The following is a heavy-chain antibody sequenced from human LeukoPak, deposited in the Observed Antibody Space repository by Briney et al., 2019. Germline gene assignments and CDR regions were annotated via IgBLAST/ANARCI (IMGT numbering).Heavy chain of an antibody. J-gene: IGHJ4*02. Sequence: ASVKVSCKASGYTFTGYYMHWVRQAPGQGLEWMGWINPNSGGTNYAQKFQGRVTMTRDTSISTAYMELSRLRSDDTAVYYCARGLGYGSGSPGDYWGQGTLVTVSS. CDR3: ARGLGYGSGSPGDY. CDR1: GYTFTGYY. D-gene: IGHD3-10*01. CDR2: INPNSGGT. V-gene: IGHV1-2*02.